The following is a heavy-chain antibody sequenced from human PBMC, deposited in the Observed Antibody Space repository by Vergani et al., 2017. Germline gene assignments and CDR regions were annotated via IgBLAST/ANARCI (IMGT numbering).Heavy chain of an antibody. Sequence: EVQLLQSGGGVIQPGGSVRLSCAASGFTFSACPMTWVRQAPGKGLGWVSAISARYPSTYYADSVKGRFTISRDNSKEMLYLQMNSLRAEDTAVYYCAGLAYDTTPYWQGGYDCWGQGTLVSVSS. CDR2: ISARYPST. CDR1: GFTFSACP. D-gene: IGHD3-22*01. J-gene: IGHJ4*02. V-gene: IGHV3-23*01. CDR3: AGLAYDTTPYWQGGYDC.